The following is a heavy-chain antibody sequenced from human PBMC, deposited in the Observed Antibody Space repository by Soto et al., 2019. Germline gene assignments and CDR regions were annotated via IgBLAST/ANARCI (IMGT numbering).Heavy chain of an antibody. J-gene: IGHJ4*02. CDR1: GFTFSSYG. CDR3: AKDRGGIYGDYDALDY. V-gene: IGHV3-30*18. D-gene: IGHD4-17*01. Sequence: GESLKISCAASGFTFSSYGMHWVRQAPGKGLEWVAVISYDGSNKYYADSVKGRFTISRDNSKNTLYLQMNSLRAEDTAVYYCAKDRGGIYGDYDALDYWGQGTLVTVSS. CDR2: ISYDGSNK.